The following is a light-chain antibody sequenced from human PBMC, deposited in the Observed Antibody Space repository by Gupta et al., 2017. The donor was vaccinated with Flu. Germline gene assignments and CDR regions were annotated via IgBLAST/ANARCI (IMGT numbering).Light chain of an antibody. V-gene: IGLV1-44*01. J-gene: IGLJ3*02. CDR2: GKS. Sequence: QSALTQPPSAPATPGPRVTISCSGRSSNIGSNTISWYQQLPGTAPKLLIYGKSQRPSGVPDRFSGSKSGTSASLAISGLQSEDEGDYYCAAWDDSLNGPVFGGGTKLTVL. CDR1: SSNIGSNT. CDR3: AAWDDSLNGPV.